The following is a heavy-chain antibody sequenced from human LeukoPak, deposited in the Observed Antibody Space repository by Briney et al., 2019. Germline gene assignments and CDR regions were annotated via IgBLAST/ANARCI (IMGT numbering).Heavy chain of an antibody. CDR1: GFTVSSNY. V-gene: IGHV3-53*01. J-gene: IGHJ3*02. CDR3: ARDQTVPPGDAFDI. D-gene: IGHD4-17*01. CDR2: VYSGGST. Sequence: GGSLRLSCAASGFTVSSNYMSWVRQAPGKGLEWVSVVYSGGSTYYADSVKGRFTISRDNSKNTLYLQMNSLRAEDTAVYYCARDQTVPPGDAFDIWGQGTMVTVSS.